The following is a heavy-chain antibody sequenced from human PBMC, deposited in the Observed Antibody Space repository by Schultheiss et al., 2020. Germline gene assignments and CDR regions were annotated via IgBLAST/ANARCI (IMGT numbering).Heavy chain of an antibody. CDR1: GGTFSSYA. CDR3: GGGWGGGEDSSGWYYFDY. J-gene: IGHJ4*02. CDR2: IIPIFGTA. Sequence: SVKVSCKASGGTFSSYAISWVRQAPGQGLEWMGGIIPIFGTANYAQKFQGGVTITADESTSTAYMELSSLRSEDTAVYYCGGGWGGGEDSSGWYYFDYWGQGALVTVSS. V-gene: IGHV1-69*13. D-gene: IGHD6-19*01.